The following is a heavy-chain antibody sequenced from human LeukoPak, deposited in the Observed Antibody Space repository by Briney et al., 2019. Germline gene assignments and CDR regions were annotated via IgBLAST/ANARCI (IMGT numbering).Heavy chain of an antibody. CDR3: AKDLGWELPAEAY. CDR1: GFTFKSYV. Sequence: QPGGSLRLSCVASGFTFKSYVMNWVRQAPGKGLEWLATIYGSVVSISYADSVKGRFTISRDNSNNTLYLQMNSLRAEDTAMYYCAKDLGWELPAEAYWGQGNLVTVSS. J-gene: IGHJ4*02. V-gene: IGHV3-23*01. D-gene: IGHD1-26*01. CDR2: IYGSVVSI.